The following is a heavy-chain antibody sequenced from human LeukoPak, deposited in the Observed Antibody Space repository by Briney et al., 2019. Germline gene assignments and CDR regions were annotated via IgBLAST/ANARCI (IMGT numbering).Heavy chain of an antibody. J-gene: IGHJ6*02. CDR1: GGSISSGGFY. CDR3: ARAFTMVRGVILYYYYGMDV. D-gene: IGHD3-10*01. V-gene: IGHV4-31*03. Sequence: SQTLSLTCTVSGGSISSGGFYWSWIRQHPGKGLEWIGHIYYSGSAHYNPSLKSRVIISVDTSKNQFSLKLSSVTAADTAVHYCARAFTMVRGVILYYYYGMDVWGQGTTVTVSS. CDR2: IYYSGSA.